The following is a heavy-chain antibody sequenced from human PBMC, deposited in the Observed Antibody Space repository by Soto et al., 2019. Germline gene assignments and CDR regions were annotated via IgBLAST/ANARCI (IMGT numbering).Heavy chain of an antibody. CDR3: ARRYGSAFDI. J-gene: IGHJ3*02. CDR1: RDSISSYY. CDR2: IYYSGST. D-gene: IGHD3-10*01. Sequence: SETLSLTCSVSRDSISSYYWSWIRQPPGKGLEWIGYIYYSGSTNYDPSLKSRVTISVDTSKNQFSLKLSSVTAADTAVYYCARRYGSAFDIWGQGTMVTVSS. V-gene: IGHV4-59*01.